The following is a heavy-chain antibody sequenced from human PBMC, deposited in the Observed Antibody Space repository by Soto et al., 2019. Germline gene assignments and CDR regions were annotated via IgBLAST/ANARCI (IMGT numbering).Heavy chain of an antibody. D-gene: IGHD6-25*01. CDR1: GFTLGAYA. J-gene: IGHJ4*02. CDR3: ARYRLAADLSDFDY. V-gene: IGHV3-49*04. CDR2: IRSRAYGGTT. Sequence: EVQLVEAGGGLVQPGRSLRLPCTGSGFTLGAYAISWVRQAPGKGLEWVGSIRSRAYGGTTEYAASVKGRFTNSRDASKSSAYLQMDSLKTEDTAMYFCARYRLAADLSDFDYWGQGTLVTVSS.